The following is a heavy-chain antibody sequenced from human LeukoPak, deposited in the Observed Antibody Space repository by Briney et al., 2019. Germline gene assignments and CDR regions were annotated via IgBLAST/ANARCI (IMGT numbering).Heavy chain of an antibody. CDR1: GVSIRSYS. V-gene: IGHV4-4*07. CDR2: IQTSGST. J-gene: IGHJ4*02. D-gene: IGHD2-15*01. Sequence: SETLSLTCSVSGVSIRSYSWSWIRQPSGKGLEWIGRIQTSGSTNYNPSLRSRVTMSVDTSKDQFSLKLSSVTAADTAVYYCAREEEGDYSDYFDYWGQGTLVTVSS. CDR3: AREEEGDYSDYFDY.